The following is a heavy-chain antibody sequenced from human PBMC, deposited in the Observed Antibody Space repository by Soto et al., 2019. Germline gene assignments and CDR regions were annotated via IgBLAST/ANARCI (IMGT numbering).Heavy chain of an antibody. CDR2: ISFIDCGT. CDR1: GFTFSSYA. V-gene: IGHV3-23*01. D-gene: IGHD2-15*01. CDR3: VKDDRILGRRYFDF. Sequence: EEQLLESGGGLIQPGGSLRRACAASGFTFSSYAMTWVRQAPGKGLEWVSSISFIDCGTYYADSVKGRLTISRDNSKNTLFLQMNSLRVEDTAVYYCVKDDRILGRRYFDFWGRGTLVTVSS. J-gene: IGHJ2*01.